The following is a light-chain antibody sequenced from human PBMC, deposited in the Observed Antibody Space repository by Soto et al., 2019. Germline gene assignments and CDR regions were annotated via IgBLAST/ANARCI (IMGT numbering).Light chain of an antibody. CDR1: SSDVGGYNY. Sequence: QSALTQPASVSGSPGQSITISCTGTSSDVGGYNYVSWYQQHPGKAPQLMIYEVSNRPSGVSNRFSGSKSGNTASLTISGLQAEDEADYYCSSYTSSRTGVFGTGTKLTVL. CDR3: SSYTSSRTGV. CDR2: EVS. V-gene: IGLV2-14*01. J-gene: IGLJ1*01.